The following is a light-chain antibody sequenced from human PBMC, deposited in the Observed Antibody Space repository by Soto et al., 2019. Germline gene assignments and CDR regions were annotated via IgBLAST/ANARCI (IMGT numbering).Light chain of an antibody. J-gene: IGKJ5*01. CDR3: HQRQYWPPIT. V-gene: IGKV3-11*01. CDR1: QSVSSY. Sequence: EIVLTQSPATLSLSPGERATPSCRASQSVSSYLAWYQQKPGQAPRLLIYDASNRATGIPARFSGSGSGTDFTLTISSLEPEDFAVYYCHQRQYWPPITFGQGARLEIK. CDR2: DAS.